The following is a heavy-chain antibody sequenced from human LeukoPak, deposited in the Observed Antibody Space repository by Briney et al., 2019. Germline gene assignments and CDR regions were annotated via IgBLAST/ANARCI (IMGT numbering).Heavy chain of an antibody. CDR3: AREGIPEVPKGYY. CDR2: ISYDGSNK. CDR1: GFTFSSYA. Sequence: GGSLRLSCAASGFTFSSYAMRWVRQAPGKGLEWVAVISYDGSNKYYADSVKGRFTVSRDNSKNTVYLQMNSLRAEDTAVYYCAREGIPEVPKGYYWGQGTLVTVSS. J-gene: IGHJ4*02. V-gene: IGHV3-30-3*01. D-gene: IGHD2-2*01.